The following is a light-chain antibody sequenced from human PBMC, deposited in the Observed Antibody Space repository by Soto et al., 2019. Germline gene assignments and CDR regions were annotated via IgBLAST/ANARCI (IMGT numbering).Light chain of an antibody. V-gene: IGLV2-14*01. CDR3: SSYTSSSPWV. CDR1: SGDVGGYNY. Sequence: QSALTQPASVSGSPGQSITISCTGTSGDVGGYNYVSWYQQHPGKAPKPMIYDVSNRPSGVSNRFSGSKAGNTASLTISGLQAENVADYYCSSYTSSSPWVFGGGTKVTVL. CDR2: DVS. J-gene: IGLJ3*02.